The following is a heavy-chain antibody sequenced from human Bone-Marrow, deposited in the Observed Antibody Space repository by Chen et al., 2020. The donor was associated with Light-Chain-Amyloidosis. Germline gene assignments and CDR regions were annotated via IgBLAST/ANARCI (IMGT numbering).Heavy chain of an antibody. CDR2: IYPDDADA. CDR3: ARRRDAYNFDY. Sequence: EVQLEQSGPEAKKPGESLTISCKGSGYTFTNYWIGWVRQMPGKGLEWMGVIYPDDADARYGPSFEGQVTISADASITTPYLQWRTLEASDTAMYFCARRRDAYNFDYWGQGTLVTVSS. J-gene: IGHJ4*02. D-gene: IGHD2-2*01. CDR1: GYTFTNYW. V-gene: IGHV5-51*01.